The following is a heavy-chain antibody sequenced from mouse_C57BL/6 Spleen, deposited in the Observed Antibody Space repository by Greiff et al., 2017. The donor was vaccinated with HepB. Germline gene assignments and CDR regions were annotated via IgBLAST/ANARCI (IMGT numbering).Heavy chain of an antibody. V-gene: IGHV15-2*01. CDR1: DSEVFPIAY. D-gene: IGHD1-1*01. CDR2: ILPSIGRT. CDR3: ARKTTVVAQFSYWYFDV. J-gene: IGHJ1*03. Sequence: QVQLQQSGSELRSPGSSVKLSCKDFDSEVFPIAYMSWVRQKPGHGFEWIGGILPSIGRTIYGEKFEDKATLDADTLSNTAYLELNSLTSEDSAIYYCARKTTVVAQFSYWYFDVWGTGTTVTVSS.